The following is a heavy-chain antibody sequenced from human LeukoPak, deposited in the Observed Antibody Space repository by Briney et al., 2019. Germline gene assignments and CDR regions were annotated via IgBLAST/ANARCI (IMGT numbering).Heavy chain of an antibody. D-gene: IGHD5-24*01. Sequence: ASVKVSCKASGYTFTSYGISWVRQAPGQGLEWMGWIGAYNGNTNYAQKLQGRVTMTTDTSTSTAYMELRSLRSDDTAVYYCARAERDGYNPPLDYWGQGTLVTVSS. J-gene: IGHJ4*02. V-gene: IGHV1-18*01. CDR2: IGAYNGNT. CDR3: ARAERDGYNPPLDY. CDR1: GYTFTSYG.